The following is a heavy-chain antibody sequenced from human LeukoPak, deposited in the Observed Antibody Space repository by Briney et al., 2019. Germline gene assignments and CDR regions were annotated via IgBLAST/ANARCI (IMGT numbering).Heavy chain of an antibody. V-gene: IGHV4-30-4*01. D-gene: IGHD4-17*01. CDR2: IYYSGST. CDR1: GGSISSGDYY. CDR3: ARGEDDYGDPPLVRDYFDY. J-gene: IGHJ4*02. Sequence: SETLSLTCTVSGGSISSGDYYRSWIRQPPGKGLEWIGYIYYSGSTNYNPSLKSRVTVSLDTSKNQFSLKLSSVTAADTAVYFCARGEDDYGDPPLVRDYFDYWGQGTLVTVSS.